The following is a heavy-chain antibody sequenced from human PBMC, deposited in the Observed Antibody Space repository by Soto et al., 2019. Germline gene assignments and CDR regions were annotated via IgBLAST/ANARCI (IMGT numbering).Heavy chain of an antibody. CDR1: GYTFTGYY. V-gene: IGHV1-2*04. J-gene: IGHJ5*02. Sequence: ASVKVSCKASGYTFTGYYMHWVRQAPGQGLEWMGWINPNSGGTNYAQKFQGWVTMTRDTSISTAYMELSRLRSDDTAVYYCARGSRGLGTREWFDPWGQGTLVTVS. CDR2: INPNSGGT. D-gene: IGHD3-16*01. CDR3: ARGSRGLGTREWFDP.